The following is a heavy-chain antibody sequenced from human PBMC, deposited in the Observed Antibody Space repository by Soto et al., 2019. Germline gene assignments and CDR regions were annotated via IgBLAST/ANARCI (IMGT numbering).Heavy chain of an antibody. J-gene: IGHJ2*01. V-gene: IGHV6-1*01. CDR3: ARGSLRGGNWYFDL. Sequence: QEQLQQSGPGLVKPSQTLSLTCAISGDSVSKNSATWNWIRQSPARGLEWLGRTYYRSKWYNDYEVSAKSRITINPDTSKNQFSLQLNSVTPEDTAVYYCARGSLRGGNWYFDLWGHGTLVTVSS. CDR2: TYYRSKWYN. D-gene: IGHD3-16*01. CDR1: GDSVSKNSAT.